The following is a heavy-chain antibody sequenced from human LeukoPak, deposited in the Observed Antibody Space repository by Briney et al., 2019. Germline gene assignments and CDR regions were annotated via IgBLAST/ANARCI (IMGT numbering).Heavy chain of an antibody. CDR3: ARDRDYYDSSGLLI. Sequence: GGSLRLSCAASEFTFSSYSMNWVRQAPGKGLEWVSYITNSGNSKSYADSVKGRFTISRDNTKNSLYLQMNGLRAEDTAVYYCARDRDYYDSSGLLIWGQGTMVTVSS. J-gene: IGHJ3*02. V-gene: IGHV3-48*01. CDR1: EFTFSSYS. D-gene: IGHD3-22*01. CDR2: ITNSGNSK.